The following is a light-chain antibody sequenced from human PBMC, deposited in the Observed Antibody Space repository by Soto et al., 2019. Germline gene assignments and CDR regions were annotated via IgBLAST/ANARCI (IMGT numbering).Light chain of an antibody. CDR1: EGINIF. CDR2: AAS. CDR3: QRRKRYPRT. V-gene: IGKV1-9*01. J-gene: IGKJ1*01. Sequence: DIQLTQSPSFLSASVGDSVTITCRASEGINIFLAWDQQHPGKAPHLLLSAASTLKSGVPSRGSGRGAEKEITLTITSRQLEVSETYSCQRRKRYPRTFGQGTKVDIK.